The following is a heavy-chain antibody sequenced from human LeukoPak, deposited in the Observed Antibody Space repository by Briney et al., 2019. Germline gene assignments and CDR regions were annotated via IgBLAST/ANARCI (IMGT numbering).Heavy chain of an antibody. Sequence: SQTLSLTCTVSGGSISSGDYYWSWIRQPPGTGLEWIGYIYYSGSTYYNPSLKSRVTISVDTSKNQFSLKLSSVTAADTAVYYCARVERESSSWYPFDYWGQGTLVTVSS. V-gene: IGHV4-30-4*01. CDR2: IYYSGST. J-gene: IGHJ4*02. CDR3: ARVERESSSWYPFDY. D-gene: IGHD6-13*01. CDR1: GGSISSGDYY.